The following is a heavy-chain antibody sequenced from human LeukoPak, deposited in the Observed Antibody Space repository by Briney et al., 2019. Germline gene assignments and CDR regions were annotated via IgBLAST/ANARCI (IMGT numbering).Heavy chain of an antibody. V-gene: IGHV1-18*01. CDR1: GYTFTSYG. CDR3: ARDPSYYDILTGYSRPNPFDY. D-gene: IGHD3-9*01. CDR2: ISAYNGNT. Sequence: ASVKVSCKASGYTFTSYGISWVRQAPGQGLEWMGWISAYNGNTNYAQKLPGRVTMTTDTSTSTAYMELRSVRSDDTAVYYCARDPSYYDILTGYSRPNPFDYWGQGTLVTVSS. J-gene: IGHJ4*02.